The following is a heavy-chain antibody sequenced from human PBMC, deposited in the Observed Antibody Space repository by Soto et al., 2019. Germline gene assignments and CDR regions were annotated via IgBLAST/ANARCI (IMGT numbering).Heavy chain of an antibody. V-gene: IGHV1-58*02. CDR1: GFTFTSSP. D-gene: IGHD4-17*01. CDR2: IVVGSGNT. CDR3: AAEGTVTTGMDV. J-gene: IGHJ6*02. Sequence: QMQLVQSGPEVKKPGTSVKVSCKASGFTFTSSPMQWVRQARGQRLEWIGWIVVGSGNTNYAQKFQERVTITRDMSTSTAYMELSSLRSEDTAVYYCAAEGTVTTGMDVWGHGTTVTVSS.